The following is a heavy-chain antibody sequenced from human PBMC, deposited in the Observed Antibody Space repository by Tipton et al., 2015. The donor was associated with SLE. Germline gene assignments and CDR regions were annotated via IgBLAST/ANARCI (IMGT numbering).Heavy chain of an antibody. CDR3: ARDDSQGASAFDY. CDR1: GGSIISGSYY. V-gene: IGHV4-61*09. J-gene: IGHJ4*02. D-gene: IGHD1-26*01. CDR2: MYTSGSV. Sequence: TLSLTCTVSGGSIISGSYYWSWIRQPAGKGLEWIGHMYTSGSVNYNPSLKSRVTISGDRSKNQFSLTLHSVTAADTAVYYCARDDSQGASAFDYWGQGTLLTVSS.